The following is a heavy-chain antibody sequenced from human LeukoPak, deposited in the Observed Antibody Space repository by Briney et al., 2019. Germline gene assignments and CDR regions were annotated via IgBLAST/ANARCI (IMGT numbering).Heavy chain of an antibody. CDR1: GFTFSSYS. J-gene: IGHJ4*02. Sequence: GGSLRLSCAASGFTFSSYSMNWVRQAPGKGLEWVSYISSASGSIYYADSVKGRFTISRDNAKNSLFLQMNGLRAEDTAVYYCARLPAYCSSTSCYYDYWGQGTLVTVSS. CDR2: ISSASGSI. V-gene: IGHV3-48*04. D-gene: IGHD2-2*01. CDR3: ARLPAYCSSTSCYYDY.